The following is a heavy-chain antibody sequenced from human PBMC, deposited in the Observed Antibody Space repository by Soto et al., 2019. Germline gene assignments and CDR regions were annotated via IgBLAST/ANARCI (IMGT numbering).Heavy chain of an antibody. D-gene: IGHD3-3*01. CDR3: ARDQAYLNYDFWSGSQDAFDI. Sequence: PGGSLRLSCAPSEFTSSSYTMNWVRQPQGKGLKWASSISSSSSYIYYADSVKGRFTISRDNAKNSLYLQMNSLRAEDTAVYYCARDQAYLNYDFWSGSQDAFDIWGQGSMVTGSS. J-gene: IGHJ3*02. CDR2: ISSSSSYI. CDR1: EFTSSSYT. V-gene: IGHV3-21*01.